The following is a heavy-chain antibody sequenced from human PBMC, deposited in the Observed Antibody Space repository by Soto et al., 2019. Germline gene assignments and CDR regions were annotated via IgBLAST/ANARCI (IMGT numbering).Heavy chain of an antibody. J-gene: IGHJ6*02. V-gene: IGHV4-59*01. CDR2: MYYSGST. CDR3: ARGSGNYYYYGLDV. D-gene: IGHD1-26*01. Sequence: QVQLQESGPGLVKPSETLSLTCTVSGGSISSYYWSWIRQPPGKGLEWIGYMYYSGSTNYNPSLKSRVTISVDSSKKQFSLKLSAVTAADTAVYYCARGSGNYYYYGLDVWGQGTTVNVS. CDR1: GGSISSYY.